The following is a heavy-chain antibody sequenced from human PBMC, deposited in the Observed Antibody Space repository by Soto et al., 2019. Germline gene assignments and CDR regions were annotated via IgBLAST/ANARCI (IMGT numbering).Heavy chain of an antibody. J-gene: IGHJ4*02. Sequence: QVQLVQSGAEVKKPGSSVKVSCKASGGTFSSYAISWVRQAPGQGLEWMGGIIPIFGTANYAQKFQGRVTITADDSTSTAYMELSSLRSEDTAVYYCARASPPYDSSGYYYSIGYWGQGTLVTVSS. CDR3: ARASPPYDSSGYYYSIGY. D-gene: IGHD3-22*01. V-gene: IGHV1-69*01. CDR2: IIPIFGTA. CDR1: GGTFSSYA.